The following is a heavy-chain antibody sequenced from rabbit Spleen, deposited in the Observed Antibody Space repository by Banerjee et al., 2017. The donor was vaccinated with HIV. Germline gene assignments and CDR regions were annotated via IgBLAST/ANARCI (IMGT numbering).Heavy chain of an antibody. D-gene: IGHD2-1*01. Sequence: QSLEESGGDLVKPGASLTLTCTASGFSFSSSYWICWVRQAPGKGLEWIACIWTGSGSTRYATWAKGRFTISKTSSTTVTLQMTSLTAADTATYFCVRGYGNYGDGFHLWGPGTLVTVS. CDR3: VRGYGNYGDGFHL. CDR1: GFSFSSSYW. CDR2: IWTGSGST. J-gene: IGHJ4*01. V-gene: IGHV1S40*01.